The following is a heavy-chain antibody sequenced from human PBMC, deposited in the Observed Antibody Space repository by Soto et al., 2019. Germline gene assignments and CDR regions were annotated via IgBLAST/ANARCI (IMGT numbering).Heavy chain of an antibody. D-gene: IGHD3-3*01. CDR3: AKESRITIFGVVPPRYFQH. V-gene: IGHV3-23*01. J-gene: IGHJ1*01. CDR2: ISGSGGST. Sequence: PGGSLRLSCAASGFTFSSYAMSWVRQAPGKGLEWVSAISGSGGSTYYADSVKGRFTISRDNSKNTLYLQMNSLRAEDTAVYYCAKESRITIFGVVPPRYFQHWGQGTLVTVSS. CDR1: GFTFSSYA.